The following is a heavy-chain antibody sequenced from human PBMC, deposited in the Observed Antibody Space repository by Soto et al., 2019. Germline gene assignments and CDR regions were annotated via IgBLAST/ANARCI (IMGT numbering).Heavy chain of an antibody. CDR1: GSTFSKYS. Sequence: GESLKISCAASGSTFSKYSMNWVRQAPGRGLEWVSYISSSSSTIYYADSVKGRFIISRDNAKNSLYLQMNSLRDEDTAVYYCARDQSGYSYGYGYWGQGTLVTVSS. V-gene: IGHV3-48*02. CDR2: ISSSSSTI. D-gene: IGHD5-18*01. J-gene: IGHJ4*02. CDR3: ARDQSGYSYGYGY.